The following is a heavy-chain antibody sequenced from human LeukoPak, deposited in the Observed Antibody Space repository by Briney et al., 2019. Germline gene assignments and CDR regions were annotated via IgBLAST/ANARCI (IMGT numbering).Heavy chain of an antibody. CDR3: AKYYYHSSGYYLVWYFAL. V-gene: IGHV3-11*04. CDR2: ISPSGTDI. CDR1: AFTFSDNY. D-gene: IGHD3-22*01. Sequence: GGSLRLSCAVSAFTFSDNYMTWIRQAPGKGLESVSYISPSGTDISYADSVKGRFTISRDNSKNTLYLQMNSLRAEDTAVYYCAKYYYHSSGYYLVWYFALWGRGTLVTVSS. J-gene: IGHJ2*01.